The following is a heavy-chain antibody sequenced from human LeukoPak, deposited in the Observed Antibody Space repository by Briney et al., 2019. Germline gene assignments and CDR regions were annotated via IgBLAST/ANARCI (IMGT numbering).Heavy chain of an antibody. V-gene: IGHV3-7*01. D-gene: IGHD1-26*01. CDR3: AKNRIVGATYAFDY. CDR1: GFTFSSYW. J-gene: IGHJ4*02. Sequence: GGSLRLSCAASGFTFSSYWMSWVRQAPGKGLEWVANIKQDGSEKYYVDSVKGRFTISRDNAKNSLYLQMNSLRAEDTAVYYCAKNRIVGATYAFDYWGQGTLVTVSS. CDR2: IKQDGSEK.